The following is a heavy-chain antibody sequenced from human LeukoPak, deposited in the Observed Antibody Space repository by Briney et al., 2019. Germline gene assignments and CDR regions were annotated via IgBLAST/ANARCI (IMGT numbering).Heavy chain of an antibody. CDR1: GYTFTGYY. V-gene: IGHV1-2*02. Sequence: GASVKVSCKASGYTFTGYYMHWVRQAPGQGLEWMGWSNPNSGCTNYAQKFQRRVTMNRETSISTAYMELRRLRSDDTAVYYCEKDRSKGEDYWGQGTLVTVSS. CDR2: SNPNSGCT. J-gene: IGHJ4*02. CDR3: EKDRSKGEDY. D-gene: IGHD3-10*01.